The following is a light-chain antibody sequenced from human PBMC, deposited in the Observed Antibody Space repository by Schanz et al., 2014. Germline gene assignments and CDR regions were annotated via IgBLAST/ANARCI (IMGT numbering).Light chain of an antibody. CDR2: DVS. J-gene: IGLJ3*02. CDR1: SSDVGGYNY. V-gene: IGLV2-14*01. Sequence: QSALTQPASVSGSPGQSITISCTGTSSDVGGYNYVSWYQQHPGKAPKLMIYDVSKRPSGVPDRFSGSKSGNTASLTISGLQAEDEADYYCSSFTSTNTWVFGGGTKLT. CDR3: SSFTSTNTWV.